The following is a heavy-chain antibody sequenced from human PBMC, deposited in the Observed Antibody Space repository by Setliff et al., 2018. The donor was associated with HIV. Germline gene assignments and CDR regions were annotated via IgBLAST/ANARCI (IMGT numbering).Heavy chain of an antibody. Sequence: ASVKVSCKASGYTFTSYYVHWVRQAPGQGLEWMGLINPRGDSTTYAQKFQGRVTMTRDTSTSTVYMELSSLKSEDTSVYYCARGWGYYGDYTPDAFDIWGQGTMVTVSS. J-gene: IGHJ3*02. V-gene: IGHV1-46*01. CDR3: ARGWGYYGDYTPDAFDI. D-gene: IGHD4-17*01. CDR2: INPRGDST. CDR1: GYTFTSYY.